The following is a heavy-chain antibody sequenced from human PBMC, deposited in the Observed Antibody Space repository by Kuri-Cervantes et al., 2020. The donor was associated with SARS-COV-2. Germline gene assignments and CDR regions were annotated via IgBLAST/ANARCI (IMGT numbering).Heavy chain of an antibody. V-gene: IGHV3-23*01. CDR1: GFTFNSYA. CDR3: AKQPRNKLELRFLESRYFDY. CDR2: ISGSGGST. J-gene: IGHJ4*02. D-gene: IGHD1-7*01. Sequence: ETLSLTCAASGFTFNSYAMHWVRQAPGKGLEWVSAISGSGGSTYYADSVKGRFTISRDNSKNTLYLQMNSLRAEDTAVYYCAKQPRNKLELRFLESRYFDYWGQGTLVTVSS.